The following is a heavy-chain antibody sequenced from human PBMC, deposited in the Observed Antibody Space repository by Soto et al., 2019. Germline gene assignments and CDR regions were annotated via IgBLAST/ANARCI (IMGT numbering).Heavy chain of an antibody. CDR2: ISGSGGST. CDR3: AKDRVSSGYYYGFDY. J-gene: IGHJ4*02. CDR1: GFTFSSYA. D-gene: IGHD3-22*01. Sequence: EVQLLESGGGLVQPGGSLRLCCAASGFTFSSYAMSWVRQAPGKGLEWVSLISGSGGSTYYADSVKGRFTIARDNSQNTLYLQMNSLRAEDTAVHYCAKDRVSSGYYYGFDYWGQGTLVTVSS. V-gene: IGHV3-23*01.